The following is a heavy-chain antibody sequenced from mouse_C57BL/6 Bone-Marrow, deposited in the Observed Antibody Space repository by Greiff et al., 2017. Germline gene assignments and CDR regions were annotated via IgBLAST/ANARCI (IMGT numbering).Heavy chain of an antibody. CDR3: SRPYYGSSYGFAY. J-gene: IGHJ3*01. CDR2: IYPGSGST. D-gene: IGHD1-1*01. V-gene: IGHV1-55*01. Sequence: VKLQQPGAELVKPGASVKMSCKASGYTFTSYWITWVKQRPGQGLEWIGDIYPGSGSTNYNEKFKSKATLTVVTSSSTAYMQLSSLTSEDSAVYYCSRPYYGSSYGFAYWGQGTLVTVSA. CDR1: GYTFTSYW.